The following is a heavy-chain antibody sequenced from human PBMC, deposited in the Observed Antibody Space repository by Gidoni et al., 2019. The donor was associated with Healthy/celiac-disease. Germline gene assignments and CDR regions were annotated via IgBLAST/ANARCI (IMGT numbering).Heavy chain of an antibody. Sequence: EVQLVESGGGLVQPGGSLRLSCSASGLTFSSYAMHWVRQAPGKGLEYVSAISSNGGSTYYADSVKGRFTISRDNSKNTLYLQMSSLRAEDTAVYYCVKGGIVVVVAADYWGQGTLVTVSS. CDR2: ISSNGGST. CDR3: VKGGIVVVVAADY. CDR1: GLTFSSYA. D-gene: IGHD2-15*01. V-gene: IGHV3-64D*06. J-gene: IGHJ4*02.